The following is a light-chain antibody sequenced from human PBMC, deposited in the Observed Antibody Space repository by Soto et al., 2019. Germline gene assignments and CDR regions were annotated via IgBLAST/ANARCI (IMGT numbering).Light chain of an antibody. CDR3: CSYTDIALDVV. CDR2: DVT. CDR1: SSDIGDYDY. J-gene: IGLJ2*01. V-gene: IGLV2-14*01. Sequence: QSVLTQPPSVSGSPGQSITISCTGTSSDIGDYDYVSWYQHLPGKAPKLLIFDVTHRPSGVSDRFSGSKSGNTASLTISGVRPEDEADYYCCSYTDIALDVVFGGGTKLTVL.